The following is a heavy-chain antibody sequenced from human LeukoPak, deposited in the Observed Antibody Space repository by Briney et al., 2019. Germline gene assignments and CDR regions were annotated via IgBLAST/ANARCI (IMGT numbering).Heavy chain of an antibody. CDR2: ISGSGGST. V-gene: IGHV3-23*01. CDR1: GFTFSSYA. D-gene: IGHD6-13*01. J-gene: IGHJ4*02. CDR3: AKSPLYSSSWYFGY. Sequence: GGSPRLSCAASGFTFSSYAMSWVRQAPGKGLEWVSAISGSGGSTYYADSVKGRFTISRNNSKNTLYLQMNSLRAEDTAVYYCAKSPLYSSSWYFGYWGQGTLVTVSS.